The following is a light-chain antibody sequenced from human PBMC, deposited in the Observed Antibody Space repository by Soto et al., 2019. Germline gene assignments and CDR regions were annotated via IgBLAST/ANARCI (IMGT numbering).Light chain of an antibody. CDR1: QSVTTF. V-gene: IGKV3-11*01. CDR3: QQRSNWPPMYS. CDR2: NAS. J-gene: IGKJ2*01. Sequence: EIVLTQSPATLSLSPGERATLSCRASQSVTTFLAWYQQKPGQAPRFLIYNASNRATGIPARFSGSGSGTEFTLTISSLEPEDFAVYYCQQRSNWPPMYSFGQGTRLEIK.